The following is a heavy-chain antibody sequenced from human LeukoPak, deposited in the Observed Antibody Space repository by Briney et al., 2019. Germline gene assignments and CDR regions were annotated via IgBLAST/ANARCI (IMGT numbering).Heavy chain of an antibody. V-gene: IGHV3-21*01. CDR3: ASTYYYGSGSYKWFDP. CDR2: ISSSSSYI. Sequence: PGGSLRLSCAASGFTFSSYSMNWVRQAPGKGLEWVSSISSSSSYIYYADSVKGRFTISRDNAKNPLYLQMNSLRAEDTAVYYCASTYYYGSGSYKWFDPWGQGTLVTVSS. CDR1: GFTFSSYS. J-gene: IGHJ5*02. D-gene: IGHD3-10*01.